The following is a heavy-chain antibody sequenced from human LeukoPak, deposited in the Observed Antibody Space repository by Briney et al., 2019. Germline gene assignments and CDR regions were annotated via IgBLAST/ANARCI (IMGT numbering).Heavy chain of an antibody. D-gene: IGHD7-27*01. CDR3: AKKGTVDKSFDY. CDR1: GYIFAGSW. V-gene: IGHV5-51*01. Sequence: GESLKISCEGSGYIFAGSWIAWVRRMPGKGLEWMGIIYPGNSDTRYSPSFQGQVTISADKSISTAYLQWSSLKASDTAMYYCAKKGTVDKSFDYWGQGTLVTVSS. J-gene: IGHJ4*02. CDR2: IYPGNSDT.